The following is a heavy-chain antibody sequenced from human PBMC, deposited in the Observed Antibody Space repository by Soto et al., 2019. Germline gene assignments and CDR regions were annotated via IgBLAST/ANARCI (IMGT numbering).Heavy chain of an antibody. CDR3: AKRQSFDFWSGYLPFFDY. CDR2: VGGSGSDT. V-gene: IGHV3-23*01. CDR1: AINFRSYA. Sequence: SLRLSCSASAINFRSYAMSWVRQAPGKGLEWVSAVGGSGSDTYYADSVKGRFTISRDDSKNTLYLHMSSLRVEDTAIYYCAKRQSFDFWSGYLPFFDYWGQGTPVTVPQ. J-gene: IGHJ4*02. D-gene: IGHD3-3*01.